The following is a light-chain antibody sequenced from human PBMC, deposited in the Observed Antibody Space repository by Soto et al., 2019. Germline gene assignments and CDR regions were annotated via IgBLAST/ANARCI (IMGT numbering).Light chain of an antibody. CDR1: QSISSY. CDR3: QQSYSTPLIA. V-gene: IGKV1-39*01. Sequence: DIPMTQSPSSLSASVGDRVTITFPASQSISSYLNWYQQKPGKAPKLLIYAASSLQSGVPSRFSGSGSGTDFTLTISSLQPEDFATYYCQQSYSTPLIAFGQGTRLEIK. J-gene: IGKJ5*01. CDR2: AAS.